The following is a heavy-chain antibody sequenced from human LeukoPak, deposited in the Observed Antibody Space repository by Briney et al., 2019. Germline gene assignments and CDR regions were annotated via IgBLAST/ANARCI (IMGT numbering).Heavy chain of an antibody. Sequence: GRSLRLSCAASGFTFSSYAMHWVRQAPGKGLEWVAVISYDGSNKYYADSVKGRFTISRDNSKNTLYLQMNSLRAEDTAVYYCARGYCSSTSCYYFDYWGQGTLVTVSS. CDR3: ARGYCSSTSCYYFDY. CDR2: ISYDGSNK. V-gene: IGHV3-30-3*01. J-gene: IGHJ4*02. D-gene: IGHD2-2*01. CDR1: GFTFSSYA.